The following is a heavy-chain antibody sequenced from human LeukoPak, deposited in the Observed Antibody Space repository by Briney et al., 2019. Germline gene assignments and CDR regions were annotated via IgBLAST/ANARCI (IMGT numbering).Heavy chain of an antibody. CDR2: IYASGST. Sequence: SETLSLTCTVSGGSISSYYWSWIRQPAGKGLEWIGRIYASGSTNYNPSLKSRVTMSVDASKNHFSLKLRSVTAADTAVYYCARGISSAYYSGMVYYSYYYIDVWGKGTTVTITS. D-gene: IGHD3-22*01. CDR1: GGSISSYY. J-gene: IGHJ6*03. V-gene: IGHV4-4*07. CDR3: ARGISSAYYSGMVYYSYYYIDV.